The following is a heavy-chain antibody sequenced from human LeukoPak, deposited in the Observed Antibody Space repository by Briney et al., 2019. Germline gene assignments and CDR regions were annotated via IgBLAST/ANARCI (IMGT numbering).Heavy chain of an antibody. D-gene: IGHD6-13*01. CDR2: ISSSGSTI. CDR1: GFTFSDYY. J-gene: IGHJ4*02. Sequence: PGGSLRLSCAASGFTFSDYYMSWIRQAPGKGLEWVSYISSSGSTIYYADSVKGRFTISRDNSKNTLYLQMNSLRAEDTAVYYCARGYSSSWYFDYWGQGTLVTVSS. V-gene: IGHV3-11*04. CDR3: ARGYSSSWYFDY.